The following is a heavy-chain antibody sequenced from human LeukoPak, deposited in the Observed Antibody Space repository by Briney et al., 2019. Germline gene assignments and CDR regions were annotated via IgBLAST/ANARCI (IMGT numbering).Heavy chain of an antibody. J-gene: IGHJ4*02. Sequence: KPSETLSLACGVYGGSFSGYCWTWIRQPPGKGLEWIGEISHSGSTNYIPSLKSRVTMSLDTSKNQFSLKLTSVTAADTAVYYCAGGATPGVYCGQGTLVTVSS. CDR2: ISHSGST. CDR1: GGSFSGYC. V-gene: IGHV4-34*01. CDR3: AGGATPGVY. D-gene: IGHD3-10*01.